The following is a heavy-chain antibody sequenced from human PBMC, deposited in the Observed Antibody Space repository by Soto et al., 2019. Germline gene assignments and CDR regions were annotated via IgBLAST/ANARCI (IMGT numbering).Heavy chain of an antibody. J-gene: IGHJ5*02. V-gene: IGHV1-18*01. D-gene: IGHD1-26*01. CDR3: ARVVGALGHWFDP. CDR1: GGTFSRYS. CDR2: ISAYNGNT. Sequence: ASVKASCKASGGTFSRYSISWVRQAPGQGLEWMGRISAYNGNTNYAQKLQGRVTMTTDTSTSTAYMELRSLRSDDTAVYYCARVVGALGHWFDPWGQGTLVTVSS.